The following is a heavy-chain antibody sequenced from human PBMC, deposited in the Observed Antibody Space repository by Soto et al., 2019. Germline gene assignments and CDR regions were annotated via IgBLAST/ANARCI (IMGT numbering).Heavy chain of an antibody. CDR1: GGSISGGVGGLYY. V-gene: IGHV4-30-4*01. Sequence: QLQLRESGPGLVKPSETLSLTCTVSGGSISGGVGGLYYWSWIRQPPGKGLGWIGYIYDSGSTYYSPSLKSRVTISVDTSKTQSSLRLSSVTAADTAVYYCAREVIPLTTDWYFDLWGRGTLVTVSS. J-gene: IGHJ2*01. CDR3: AREVIPLTTDWYFDL. CDR2: IYDSGST. D-gene: IGHD4-17*01.